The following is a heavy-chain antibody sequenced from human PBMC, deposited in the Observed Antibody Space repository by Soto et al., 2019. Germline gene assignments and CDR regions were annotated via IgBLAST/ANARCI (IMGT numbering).Heavy chain of an antibody. CDR2: IDWDDDK. Sequence: GSGPTLVNPTQTLTLTCTFSGFSLSTSGMCVSWIRQPPGKALEWLALIDWDDDKYYTPSLKTRLTISRDTSKNQVVLTVTNMDPVDTATYYCARIPLGYCSDGEPTPIDYWGQGTLVTAPQ. D-gene: IGHD2-15*01. V-gene: IGHV2-70*01. CDR3: ARIPLGYCSDGEPTPIDY. J-gene: IGHJ4*02. CDR1: GFSLSTSGMC.